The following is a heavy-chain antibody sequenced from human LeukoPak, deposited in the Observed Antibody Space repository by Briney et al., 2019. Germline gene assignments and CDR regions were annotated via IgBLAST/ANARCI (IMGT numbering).Heavy chain of an antibody. CDR1: GFTFSDYY. CDR3: ARGAYSGSYYLRDVIGDY. D-gene: IGHD1-26*01. J-gene: IGHJ4*02. V-gene: IGHV3-11*04. Sequence: GGSLRLSCAASGFTFSDYYMTWIRQAPGKGLEWVSSISSSGTTIYYADFVKGRFTVSRDNAKNSLYLQMNSLRAEDTAVYYCARGAYSGSYYLRDVIGDYWGQGTLVTVSS. CDR2: ISSSGTTI.